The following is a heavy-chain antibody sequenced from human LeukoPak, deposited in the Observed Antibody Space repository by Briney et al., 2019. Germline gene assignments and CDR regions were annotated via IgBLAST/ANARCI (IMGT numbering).Heavy chain of an antibody. Sequence: PGGSLRLSCAASGFTFSLYAMNWVRQAPGKGLEWVSAISAAGGSTYYADSVKGRFTISRDNSKNTLYLQMNNLRAEDTVVYYCAKDLSAGMDVWGQGSTVTVSS. CDR1: GFTFSLYA. CDR2: ISAAGGST. V-gene: IGHV3-23*01. J-gene: IGHJ6*02. CDR3: AKDLSAGMDV. D-gene: IGHD2/OR15-2a*01.